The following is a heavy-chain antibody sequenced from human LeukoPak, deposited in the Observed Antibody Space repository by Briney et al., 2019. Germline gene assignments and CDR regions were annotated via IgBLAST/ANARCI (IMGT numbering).Heavy chain of an antibody. D-gene: IGHD4-23*01. J-gene: IGHJ3*02. CDR3: ATDYGGYRRAFDI. CDR2: INSDGSRT. Sequence: QSGGSLRLSCAASGFTFSSYWMYWVRQAPGKGLVWVSRINSDGSRTSYADSVKGRFTISRDNAKNTLYLQMNSLRAEDTAVYYCATDYGGYRRAFDIWGQGTMVTVSS. V-gene: IGHV3-74*01. CDR1: GFTFSSYW.